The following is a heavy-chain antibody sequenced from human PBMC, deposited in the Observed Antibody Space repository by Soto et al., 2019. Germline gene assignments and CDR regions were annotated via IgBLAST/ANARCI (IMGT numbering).Heavy chain of an antibody. CDR1: GGSISSYY. CDR3: ARLYSSGWYGDYYYYAMDV. Sequence: SETLSLTCTVSGGSISSYYWSWIRQPPGKGLEWIGYTYYSGSTNYNPSLKSRVTISVDTSKNQFSLKLSSVTAADTAVYYCARLYSSGWYGDYYYYAMDVWGQGTTVTVSS. CDR2: TYYSGST. D-gene: IGHD6-19*01. V-gene: IGHV4-59*08. J-gene: IGHJ6*02.